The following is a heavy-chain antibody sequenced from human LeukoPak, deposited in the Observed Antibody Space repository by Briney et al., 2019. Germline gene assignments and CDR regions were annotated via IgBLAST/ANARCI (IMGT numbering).Heavy chain of an antibody. D-gene: IGHD6-19*01. CDR3: ARARIAVAVSLFDY. Sequence: GGSLRLSCAASGFTFSSYWMSWVRQAPGKGLEWVANIKQDGSEKYYVDSVKGRFTISRDNAKNSLYLQMNSLRAEDTAVYYCARARIAVAVSLFDYWGQGTLVTVSS. J-gene: IGHJ4*02. V-gene: IGHV3-7*01. CDR2: IKQDGSEK. CDR1: GFTFSSYW.